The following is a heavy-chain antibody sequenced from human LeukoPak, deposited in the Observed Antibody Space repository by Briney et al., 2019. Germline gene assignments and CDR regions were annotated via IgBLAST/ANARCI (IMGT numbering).Heavy chain of an antibody. V-gene: IGHV1-8*01. Sequence: ASVKVSCKASGYTFTSYDINWVRQATGQGLEWMGWMNPNSGNTGYAQKFQGRVTMTRNTSISTAYMELSSLRSEDTSVYYCARGDSSGYYFHYYYYYMDVWGKGTTVTISS. CDR2: MNPNSGNT. CDR1: GYTFTSYD. CDR3: ARGDSSGYYFHYYYYYMDV. D-gene: IGHD3-22*01. J-gene: IGHJ6*03.